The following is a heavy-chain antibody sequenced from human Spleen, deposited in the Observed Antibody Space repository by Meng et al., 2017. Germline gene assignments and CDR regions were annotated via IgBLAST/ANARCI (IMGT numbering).Heavy chain of an antibody. CDR1: GYTLTSYA. Sequence: QVELVQSGSRLRKPGASVNVSCKASGYTLTSYAINWLRQAPGQGLEWMGWINTKTGNPTYAQGFTGRLVFSLDTSVSTAYLQISGLKADDTAVYYCTRDGYSDCSRTSCFDYWGQGTLVTVSS. CDR2: INTKTGNP. CDR3: TRDGYSDCSRTSCFDY. J-gene: IGHJ4*02. V-gene: IGHV7-4-1*02. D-gene: IGHD2-2*01.